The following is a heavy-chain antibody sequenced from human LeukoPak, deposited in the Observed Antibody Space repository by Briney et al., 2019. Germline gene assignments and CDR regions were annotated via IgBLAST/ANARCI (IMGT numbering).Heavy chain of an antibody. CDR1: GSTVSSNY. V-gene: IGHV3-11*04. J-gene: IGHJ4*02. Sequence: GGSLRLSCAASGSTVSSNYMSWVRQAPGKGLEWISYISGSGSTIYYADSVKGRFTISRDNARSSLYLQLNSLRAEDTAVYYCAKEGPGNYYSAYFDSWGQGTLVTVSS. D-gene: IGHD1-26*01. CDR3: AKEGPGNYYSAYFDS. CDR2: ISGSGSTI.